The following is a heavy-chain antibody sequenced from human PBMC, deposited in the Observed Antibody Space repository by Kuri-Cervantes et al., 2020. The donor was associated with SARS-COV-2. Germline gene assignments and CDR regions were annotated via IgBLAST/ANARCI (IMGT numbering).Heavy chain of an antibody. J-gene: IGHJ4*02. CDR2: ISHDGKNK. CDR1: GFTFSSYG. V-gene: IGHV3-30*18. D-gene: IGHD2-21*01. CDR3: AKDRVGVQDF. Sequence: GESLKIYCAASGFTFSSYGMHWVRQAPGKGLEWVAVISHDGKNKKCIASGKGRFTVSRDNSQNTLYLHMKSLRSEDAAMYYCAKDRVGVQDFWGQGTLVTVSS.